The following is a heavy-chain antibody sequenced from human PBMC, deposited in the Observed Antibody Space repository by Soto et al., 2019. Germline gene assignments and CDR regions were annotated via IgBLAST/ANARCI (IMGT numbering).Heavy chain of an antibody. Sequence: ASVKVSCKASGYTFTGYYMHWVRQAPGQGLEWMGWINPNSGGTNYAQKFQGWVTMTRDTSISTAYMELSRLRSDDTAVYYCARDKEMVVAARDSGAFAIWGQGTMVTVSS. CDR3: ARDKEMVVAARDSGAFAI. CDR1: GYTFTGYY. CDR2: INPNSGGT. D-gene: IGHD2-15*01. V-gene: IGHV1-2*04. J-gene: IGHJ3*02.